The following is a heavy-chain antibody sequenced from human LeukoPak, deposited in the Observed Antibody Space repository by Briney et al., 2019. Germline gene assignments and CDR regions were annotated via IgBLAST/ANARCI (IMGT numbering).Heavy chain of an antibody. CDR1: GFIVNNNY. J-gene: IGHJ4*02. Sequence: GGSLRLSCAASGFIVNNNYITWVRQAPGKGLEWVSVIYTGGSTYYADSVKGRFTISRDNSKNTVYVQMNSLRAEDTAVYYCARGRPSFYFDYWGQGTLVTVSS. CDR3: ARGRPSFYFDY. V-gene: IGHV3-66*01. CDR2: IYTGGST.